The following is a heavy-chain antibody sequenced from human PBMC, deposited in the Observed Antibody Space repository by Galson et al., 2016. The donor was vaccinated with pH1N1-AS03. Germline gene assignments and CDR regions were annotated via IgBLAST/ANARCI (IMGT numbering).Heavy chain of an antibody. Sequence: SLRLSCAASGFTFSSHGMHWVRQTPGKGLEWVANIKQDGSEKYYVDSVKGRFTISRDNAKNSLYLQMNSLRAEDTAVYYCVWTIAAANLPQSYGFDVWGQGTLVTVSS. J-gene: IGHJ4*02. CDR1: GFTFSSHG. V-gene: IGHV3-7*01. CDR2: IKQDGSEK. D-gene: IGHD6-13*01. CDR3: VWTIAAANLPQSYGFDV.